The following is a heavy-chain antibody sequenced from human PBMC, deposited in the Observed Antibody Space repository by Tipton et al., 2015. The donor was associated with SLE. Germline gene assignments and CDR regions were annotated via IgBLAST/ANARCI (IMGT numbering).Heavy chain of an antibody. Sequence: LRLSCTVSGYSINNGYFWGWIRQPPGKGPEWIATISHSGDTYYDPSLKSRVTISLDTSKNQFSLRRTSVTASDTAVYYCARGVDYWGQGTLVTVSS. V-gene: IGHV4-38-2*02. CDR2: ISHSGDT. J-gene: IGHJ4*02. CDR3: ARGVDY. CDR1: GYSINNGYF.